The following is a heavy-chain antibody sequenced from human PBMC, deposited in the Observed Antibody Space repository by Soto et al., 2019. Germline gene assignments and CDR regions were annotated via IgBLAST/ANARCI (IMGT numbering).Heavy chain of an antibody. CDR2: ITDSGGST. CDR3: GSDKGRSIAARPTPDY. D-gene: IGHD6-6*01. V-gene: IGHV3-23*01. Sequence: EVQLLESGGGLVQPGGSLRLSCAASGFTFNSHAMSWVRQAPGEGLEWVSVITDSGGSTYYADSVKGRFTISRDNSKNTLYLQMNSLRAEDTAVYYCGSDKGRSIAARPTPDYWGQGTLVTVSS. J-gene: IGHJ4*02. CDR1: GFTFNSHA.